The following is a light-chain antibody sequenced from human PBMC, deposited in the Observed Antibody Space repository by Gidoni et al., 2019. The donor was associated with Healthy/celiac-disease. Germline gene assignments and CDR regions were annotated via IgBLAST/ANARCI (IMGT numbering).Light chain of an antibody. CDR3: QQYGSSPPWT. CDR2: GAS. CDR1: KSVSSSY. Sequence: IVLTHPPGTLSLSPGERATLSCRASKSVSSSYLAWYQQKPGQAPRLLIYGASSRATGIPDRFSGSGSGTDFTLTISRLEPEDFAVYYCQQYGSSPPWTFGQGTKVEIK. V-gene: IGKV3-20*01. J-gene: IGKJ1*01.